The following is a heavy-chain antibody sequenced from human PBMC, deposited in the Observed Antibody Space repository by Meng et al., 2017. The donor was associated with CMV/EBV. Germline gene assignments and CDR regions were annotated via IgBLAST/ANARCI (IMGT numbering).Heavy chain of an antibody. D-gene: IGHD3-10*01. CDR3: ARELLWFGELYYGMDV. J-gene: IGHJ6*02. V-gene: IGHV3-21*01. CDR2: ISSSSSYI. Sequence: GESLKISCAASGFTFSSYSMNWVRQAPGKGLEWVSSISSSSSYIYYADSVKGRFTISRGNAKNSLYLQMNSLRAEDTAVYYCARELLWFGELYYGMDVWGQGTTVTVSS. CDR1: GFTFSSYS.